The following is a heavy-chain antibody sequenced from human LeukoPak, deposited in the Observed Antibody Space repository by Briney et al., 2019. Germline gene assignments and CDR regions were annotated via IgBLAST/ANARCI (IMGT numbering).Heavy chain of an antibody. CDR3: ARTSNYHYRMDL. V-gene: IGHV1-8*02. CDR2: RNPNSGNT. CDR1: GYTFTGYY. J-gene: IGHJ6*01. Sequence: ASVKVSCKASGYTFTGYYMHWVRQAPGQGLEWMGWRNPNSGNTGYAQKFQGRGTMTRNTSISTAYMELSSLRSEDTAVDYCARTSNYHYRMDLWPQGTTHPVPS.